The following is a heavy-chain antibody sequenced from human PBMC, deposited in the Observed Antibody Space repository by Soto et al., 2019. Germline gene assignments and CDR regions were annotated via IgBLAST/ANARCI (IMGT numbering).Heavy chain of an antibody. CDR1: GGAIDSGGYY. J-gene: IGHJ6*02. D-gene: IGHD7-27*01. CDR3: ARVGTSYARRGLDV. V-gene: IGHV4-31*03. Sequence: SETRSLTCNVSGGAIDSGGYYWCWIRQHPGKGLEWIGYIYYSGSTYYNPSLKSRVSISIDTSKNQFSLELISVTAADTAVYYCARVGTSYARRGLDVWGQGTTVTVSS. CDR2: IYYSGST.